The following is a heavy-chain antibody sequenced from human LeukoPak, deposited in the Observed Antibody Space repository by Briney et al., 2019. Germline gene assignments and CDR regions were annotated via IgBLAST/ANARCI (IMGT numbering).Heavy chain of an antibody. CDR2: VKSETDGGTT. J-gene: IGHJ5*02. D-gene: IGHD1-7*01. CDR3: TSALLTWRELWLDH. CDR1: GFNFTNAW. Sequence: GGSLRLSCAASGFNFTNAWMSWVRQAPGKGLEWVGRVKSETDGGTTDYAAPVKGRFTISRDDSKNTLFLQMNSLKTEDTAVYFCTSALLTWRELWLDHWGQGTLVTVSS. V-gene: IGHV3-15*01.